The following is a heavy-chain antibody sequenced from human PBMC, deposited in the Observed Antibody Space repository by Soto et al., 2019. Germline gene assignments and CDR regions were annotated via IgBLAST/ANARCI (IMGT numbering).Heavy chain of an antibody. CDR1: GFTFSSYG. D-gene: IGHD3-22*01. V-gene: IGHV3-33*01. CDR3: AREIPPIKGYYHYGMGV. Sequence: PGGSLRLSCAASGFTFSSYGMHWVRQAPGKGLEWVAVIWYDGSNKYYADSVKGRFTISRDNSKNTLYLQMNSLRAEDTAVYYCAREIPPIKGYYHYGMGVWGQGTTVTVSS. J-gene: IGHJ6*02. CDR2: IWYDGSNK.